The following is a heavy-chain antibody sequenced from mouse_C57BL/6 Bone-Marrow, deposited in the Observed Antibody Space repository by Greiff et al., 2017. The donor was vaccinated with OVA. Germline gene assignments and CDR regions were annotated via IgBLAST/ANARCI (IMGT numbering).Heavy chain of an antibody. CDR2: IRSKSNNYAT. V-gene: IGHV10-1*01. J-gene: IGHJ3*01. CDR3: VLTTVVAPFAY. CDR1: GFSFNTYA. D-gene: IGHD1-1*01. Sequence: EVQRVESGGGLAQPKGSLKLSCAASGFSFNTYAMNWVRQAPGKGLEWVARIRSKSNNYATYYADSVKDRFTISRDDSESMLYLQMNNLKTEDTAMYYCVLTTVVAPFAYWGQGTLVTVSA.